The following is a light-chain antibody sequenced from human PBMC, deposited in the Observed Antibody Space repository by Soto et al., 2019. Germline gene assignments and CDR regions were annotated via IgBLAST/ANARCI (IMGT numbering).Light chain of an antibody. CDR1: SSNIGAGYD. CDR2: NNN. CDR3: QSYDSSLSGSTV. J-gene: IGLJ2*01. Sequence: QSALTQPPSVSGAPGQRVTISCSGSSSNIGAGYDVHWYQQLPGTAPKLLIYNNNDRPSGVPDRFSGSKSGTSASLAIVGLQAEDEADYYCQSYDSSLSGSTVFGGGTKLTVL. V-gene: IGLV1-40*01.